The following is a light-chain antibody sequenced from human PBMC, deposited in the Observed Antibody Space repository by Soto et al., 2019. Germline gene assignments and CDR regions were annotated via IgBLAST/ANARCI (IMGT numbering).Light chain of an antibody. CDR2: YIS. V-gene: IGKV3D-15*01. J-gene: IGKJ5*01. CDR3: QQHNQWPIT. Sequence: EKVTTQSPATLSVTPGETASLSCRASQSAGNFLAWYQQKPGQAPRLLIYYISTRATGIPARFSGSGSGTEFTLTINSLQSEDSAVYYCQQHNQWPITFGQGTRLEIK. CDR1: QSAGNF.